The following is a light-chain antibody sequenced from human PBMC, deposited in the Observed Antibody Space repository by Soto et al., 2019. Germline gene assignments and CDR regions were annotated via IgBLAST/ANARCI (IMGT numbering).Light chain of an antibody. Sequence: ETVMTQSPATLSVSPGESATLSFRASQSVSSNLAWYQQKPGQPPRLLIYGISSRANGIPDRFSGSGSGTDFTLTISRLEPEDYAVYYCQQYDVSPPITFGQGTRLEIK. J-gene: IGKJ5*01. V-gene: IGKV3-20*01. CDR3: QQYDVSPPIT. CDR1: QSVSSN. CDR2: GIS.